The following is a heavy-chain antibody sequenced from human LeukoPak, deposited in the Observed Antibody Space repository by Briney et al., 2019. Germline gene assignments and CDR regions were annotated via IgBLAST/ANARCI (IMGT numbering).Heavy chain of an antibody. J-gene: IGHJ4*02. CDR2: TNSDGSTT. V-gene: IGHV3-74*01. CDR3: GRGMRDYYGLDY. D-gene: IGHD3-10*01. CDR1: GFTFVDYA. Sequence: GGSLRLSCAASGFTFVDYAIHWVRQAPGKGLVWVSHTNSDGSTTDYADSVRGRFTISRDNAKNTLYLQMNSLTVEDTAVYYCGRGMRDYYGLDYWGQGILVTVSS.